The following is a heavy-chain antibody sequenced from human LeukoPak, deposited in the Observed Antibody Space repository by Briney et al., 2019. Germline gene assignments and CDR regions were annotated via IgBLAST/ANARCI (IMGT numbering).Heavy chain of an antibody. CDR3: ATQHPYCSGGSCYLVGY. CDR2: IYPGDSDA. Sequence: PGGSLRLTCAASGFRFSDYWMTWVRQAPGKGLEWMGIIYPGDSDARYSPSFQGQVTISADKSITNAYLQWSSLKASDTAMYYCATQHPYCSGGSCYLVGYWGQGTLVTVSS. CDR1: GFRFSDYW. J-gene: IGHJ4*02. D-gene: IGHD2-15*01. V-gene: IGHV5-51*01.